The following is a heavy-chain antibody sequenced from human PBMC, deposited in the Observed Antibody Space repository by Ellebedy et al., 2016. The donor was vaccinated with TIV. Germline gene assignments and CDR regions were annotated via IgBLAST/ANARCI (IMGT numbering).Heavy chain of an antibody. CDR1: GFTFSSYE. CDR2: ISSSGSTI. J-gene: IGHJ4*02. CDR3: ARVRDGSGYFDY. D-gene: IGHD3-10*01. Sequence: GGSLRLSCAASGFTFSSYEMNWVRQAPGKGLEWVSYISSSGSTIYYADSVKGRFTISRDNAKNSLYLQMNSLRAEDTAVYYCARVRDGSGYFDYWGQGTLVTVSS. V-gene: IGHV3-48*03.